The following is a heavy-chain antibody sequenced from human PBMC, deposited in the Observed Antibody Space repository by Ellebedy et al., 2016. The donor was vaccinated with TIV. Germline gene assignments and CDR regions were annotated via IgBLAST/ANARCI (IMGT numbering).Heavy chain of an antibody. CDR1: GFTLSDYN. D-gene: IGHD2-2*01. J-gene: IGHJ6*03. CDR3: ARVECSDSSCYYYDYYYMDV. V-gene: IGHV3-30-3*01. CDR2: TWTDASKD. Sequence: GESLKISCAASGFTLSDYNMHWVRHVPGRGLEWVGVTWTDASKDYYADSVRGRFTIYSDNDKNTLYLQMNALSAEETAVYYCARVECSDSSCYYYDYYYMDVWGIGTAVTVSS.